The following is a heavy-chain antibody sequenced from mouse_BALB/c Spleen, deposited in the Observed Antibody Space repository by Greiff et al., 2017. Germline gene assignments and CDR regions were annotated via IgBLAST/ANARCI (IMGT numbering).Heavy chain of an antibody. CDR2: IDPANGNT. CDR1: GFNIKDTY. D-gene: IGHD1-1*01. V-gene: IGHV14-3*02. CDR3: ARGVYYGSSWAMDY. Sequence: VQLKQSGAELVKPGASVKLSCTASGFNIKDTYMHWVKQRPEQGLEWIGRIDPANGNTKYDPKFQGKATITADTSSNTAYLQLSSLTSEDTAVYYCARGVYYGSSWAMDYWGQGTSVTVSS. J-gene: IGHJ4*01.